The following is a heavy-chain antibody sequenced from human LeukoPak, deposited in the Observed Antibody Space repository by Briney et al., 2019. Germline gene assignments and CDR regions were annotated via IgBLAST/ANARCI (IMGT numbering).Heavy chain of an antibody. CDR1: GDSIRSSNW. Sequence: SETLSLTCAVSGDSIRSSNWWTWVRQPPGKGLEWIGEISHGGNTNYNPSLKSRVSMSVDKSNNQFSLKLNSMTAADTAAYYCAKNGGNSDFGYWGQGTLVTVSS. CDR3: AKNGGNSDFGY. V-gene: IGHV4-4*02. D-gene: IGHD4-23*01. J-gene: IGHJ4*02. CDR2: ISHGGNT.